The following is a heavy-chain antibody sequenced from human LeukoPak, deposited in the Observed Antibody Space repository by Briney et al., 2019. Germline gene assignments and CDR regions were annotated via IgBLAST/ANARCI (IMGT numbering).Heavy chain of an antibody. Sequence: SETLSLTCAVYGGSFSGYYWSWIRQPPGKGLEWIGEINHSGSTNYNPSLKSRVTISVDTSKNQFSLKLSSVTAADTAVYYCARGGRGYSGYRSPRYYFYYWGQGTLVTVSS. V-gene: IGHV4-34*01. CDR2: INHSGST. CDR1: GGSFSGYY. J-gene: IGHJ4*02. D-gene: IGHD5-12*01. CDR3: ARGGRGYSGYRSPRYYFYY.